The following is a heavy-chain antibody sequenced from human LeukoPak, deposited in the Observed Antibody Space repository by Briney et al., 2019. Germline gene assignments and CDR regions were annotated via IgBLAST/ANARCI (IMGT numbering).Heavy chain of an antibody. D-gene: IGHD6-13*01. V-gene: IGHV4-59*01. CDR1: GGSISSYY. CDR3: AREVAAVHYFDY. J-gene: IGHJ4*02. Sequence: PSETLSLTCTVSGGSISSYYWSWIRQPPGKGLEWIGYIYYSGSTNYNPSLKSRVTISVDTSKNQFSLKLSSVTAADTAVYYCAREVAAVHYFDYCGQGTLVTVSS. CDR2: IYYSGST.